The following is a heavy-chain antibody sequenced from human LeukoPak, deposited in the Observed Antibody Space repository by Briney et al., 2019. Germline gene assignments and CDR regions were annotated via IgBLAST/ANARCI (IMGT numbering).Heavy chain of an antibody. CDR3: ARPPYGGVDY. Sequence: PGGSLRLSCAASGLTFSSYMSWVRPAPGKGLEWVSVIYSGGSIYYANSVKGRFTISRDKSKNTLYLQMNSLRAEDTAVYYCARPPYGGVDYWGQGTLVTVSS. V-gene: IGHV3-66*04. D-gene: IGHD4-23*01. J-gene: IGHJ4*02. CDR1: GLTFSSY. CDR2: IYSGGSI.